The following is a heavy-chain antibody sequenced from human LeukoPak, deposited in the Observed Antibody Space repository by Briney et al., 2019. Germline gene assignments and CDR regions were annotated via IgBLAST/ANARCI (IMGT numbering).Heavy chain of an antibody. D-gene: IGHD3-10*01. CDR3: AASRAMVRGVKYYYGMDV. Sequence: GGSLRLSCAASGFTFSSYSMNWVRQAPGKGLEWVSYISSSSSTIYYADSVKGRFTISRDNAKNSLYLQMNSLRAEDTAVYYCAASRAMVRGVKYYYGMDVWGQGTTVTVSS. V-gene: IGHV3-48*01. CDR2: ISSSSSTI. J-gene: IGHJ6*02. CDR1: GFTFSSYS.